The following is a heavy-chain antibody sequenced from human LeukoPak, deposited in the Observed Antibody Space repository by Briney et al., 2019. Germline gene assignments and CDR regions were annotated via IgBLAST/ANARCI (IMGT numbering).Heavy chain of an antibody. V-gene: IGHV3-30*03. Sequence: GGSLRLSCTASGFTFSTSGMHWVRQAPGKGLEWVALISYNERNKVYSDSVKGRFTIARDNTKNSLYLQMNSLRAEDTAVYYCASSRGIAVAGNHDAFDIWGQGTMVTVSS. CDR2: ISYNERNK. CDR1: GFTFSTSG. D-gene: IGHD6-19*01. J-gene: IGHJ3*02. CDR3: ASSRGIAVAGNHDAFDI.